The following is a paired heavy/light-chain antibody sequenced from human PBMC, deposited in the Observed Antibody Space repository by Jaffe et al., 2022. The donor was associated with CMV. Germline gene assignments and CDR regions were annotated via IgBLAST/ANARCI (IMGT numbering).Light chain of an antibody. CDR1: QSLLHSDGKTY. CDR2: EVS. CDR3: MQNIQPPLT. V-gene: IGKV2D-29*02. J-gene: IGKJ4*01. Sequence: DIVMTQTPLSLSVTPGQPASMSCKSSQSLLHSDGKTYLCWYLQKPGQSPQLLIYEVSNRFSGVPDRFSGSGSGTDFTLKISRVEAEDVGVYYCMQNIQPPLTFGGGTKVEIK.
Heavy chain of an antibody. V-gene: IGHV1-69*09. CDR3: AWGKGGSYSIPYYSYYYMDV. CDR2: IIPIADLA. D-gene: IGHD1-26*01. J-gene: IGHJ6*03. CDR1: GATFSSYA. Sequence: QVQLVQSGAEVKKPGSSVKVSCKASGATFSSYAISWVRQAPGQGLEWMGRIIPIADLANYAQKFQGRVTITADKSTSTAYMELGSLRSEDTAVYYCAWGKGGSYSIPYYSYYYMDVWGKGTTVTVSS.